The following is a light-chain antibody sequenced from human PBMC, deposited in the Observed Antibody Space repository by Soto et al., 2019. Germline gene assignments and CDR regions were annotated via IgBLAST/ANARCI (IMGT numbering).Light chain of an antibody. CDR1: SSDVGGYNY. V-gene: IGLV2-14*01. J-gene: IGLJ3*02. Sequence: QSALTQPASVSGSPGQSITISCTGTSSDVGGYNYVSWFQQHPGKAPKLKIYEVSNRPSGVSNRFSGSKSGNTASLTISELQDEDEADYYCTSFTTIGTWVFGGGTKLTVL. CDR2: EVS. CDR3: TSFTTIGTWV.